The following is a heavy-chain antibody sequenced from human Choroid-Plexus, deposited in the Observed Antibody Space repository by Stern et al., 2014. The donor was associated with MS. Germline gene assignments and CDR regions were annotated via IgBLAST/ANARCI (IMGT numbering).Heavy chain of an antibody. CDR1: GFTFGSCA. D-gene: IGHD2/OR15-2a*01. CDR3: AKDRQYLTYFFDH. Sequence: DQLVESGGGVVQPGRPLRLSCVASGFTFGSCAMHWVRQAPGKGLEWVAGVSYDGSNKDYADSGKGRFTISRDNSHNTLYMQMGSLRPEDTAVYFCAKDRQYLTYFFDHWGQGSLVTVSS. CDR2: VSYDGSNK. V-gene: IGHV3-30*18. J-gene: IGHJ5*02.